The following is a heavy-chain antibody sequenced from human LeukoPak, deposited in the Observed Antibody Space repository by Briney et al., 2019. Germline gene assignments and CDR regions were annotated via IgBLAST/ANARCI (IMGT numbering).Heavy chain of an antibody. CDR3: ARLVYCGGDCYSGGAFDY. CDR1: GFTFSSYW. Sequence: GGSLRLSCAASGFTFSSYWMNWVRQAPGKGLEWVANIKQDGSEKYYVDSVKGRFTISRDNAKNSLYLQMNSLRAEDTAVYHCARLVYCGGDCYSGGAFDYWGQGTLVTVSS. J-gene: IGHJ4*02. D-gene: IGHD2-21*02. V-gene: IGHV3-7*01. CDR2: IKQDGSEK.